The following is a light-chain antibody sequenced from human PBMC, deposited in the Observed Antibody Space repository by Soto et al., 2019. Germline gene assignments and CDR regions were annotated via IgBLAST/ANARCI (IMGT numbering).Light chain of an antibody. Sequence: QRVGTHEASRTIVDLGTGRLTCASSTGAVTSGYYPNWFQQKPGQAPRALIYSTSNEHSWTPARFSGSLLGGKAALTLSGVQPEDEAEYYCLLYYGGAHYVFGTGTKVTVL. CDR2: STS. V-gene: IGLV7-43*01. J-gene: IGLJ1*01. CDR1: TGAVTSGYY. CDR3: LLYYGGAHYV.